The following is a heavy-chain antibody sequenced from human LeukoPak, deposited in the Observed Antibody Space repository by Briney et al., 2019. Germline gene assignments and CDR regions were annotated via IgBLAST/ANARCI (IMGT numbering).Heavy chain of an antibody. CDR1: GGTFSGYY. Sequence: SETLSLTCAVYGGTFSGYYWSWIRQPPGKGLEWIGEINHSGSTNYNPSLKSRVTISVDTSKNQFSLTLSSVTAADTSLYYCARGGGYKGNWFDPWAQGTLVTVSS. D-gene: IGHD5-12*01. CDR3: ARGGGYKGNWFDP. V-gene: IGHV4-34*01. J-gene: IGHJ5*02. CDR2: INHSGST.